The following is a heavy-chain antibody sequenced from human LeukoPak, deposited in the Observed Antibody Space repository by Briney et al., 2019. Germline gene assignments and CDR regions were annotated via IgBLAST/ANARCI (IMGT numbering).Heavy chain of an antibody. J-gene: IGHJ6*03. Sequence: RSGGSLRLSCAASGFTFSSYAMSWVRQAPGKGLEWVSAISGSGGSTYYADSVKGRFTISRDNAKNSLYLQMNSLRAEDTAVYYCARVVDSRGYFASLAPPNMDVWGKGTTVTVSS. V-gene: IGHV3-23*01. CDR3: ARVVDSRGYFASLAPPNMDV. CDR1: GFTFSSYA. CDR2: ISGSGGST. D-gene: IGHD3-22*01.